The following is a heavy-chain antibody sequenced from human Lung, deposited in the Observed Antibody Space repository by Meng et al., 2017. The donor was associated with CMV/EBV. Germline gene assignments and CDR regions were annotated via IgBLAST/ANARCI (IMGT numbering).Heavy chain of an antibody. CDR1: GGSFSGYS. Sequence: HVQLQQWGAGLLKPSATLSLTCADYGGSFSGYSWSWIRQPPGKGREWIGEINQSGSTNYNPSLKSRVTISVDTSKDQFSLKLSSVTAADTAVYYCARASARVAAAGRRDLRYWGQGTLVTVSS. J-gene: IGHJ4*02. CDR3: ARASARVAAAGRRDLRY. V-gene: IGHV4-34*01. CDR2: INQSGST. D-gene: IGHD6-13*01.